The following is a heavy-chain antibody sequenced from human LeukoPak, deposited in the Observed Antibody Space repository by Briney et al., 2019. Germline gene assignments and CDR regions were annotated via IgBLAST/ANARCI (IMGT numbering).Heavy chain of an antibody. CDR1: GGSISSYY. Sequence: PSETLSLTCTVSGGSISSYYWRWIRQPPGKRLEWIGYIYYSGSTNYNPSLKSRVTMAVDTSKKQSSLKLSSGTAADTAVYYCARGRDGGNYTPLDYWGQGTLFTVSS. D-gene: IGHD4-23*01. CDR2: IYYSGST. J-gene: IGHJ4*02. V-gene: IGHV4-59*01. CDR3: ARGRDGGNYTPLDY.